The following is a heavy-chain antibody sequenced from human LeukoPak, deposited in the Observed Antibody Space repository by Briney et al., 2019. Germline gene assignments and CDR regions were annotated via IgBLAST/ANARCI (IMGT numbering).Heavy chain of an antibody. CDR1: EFTFSDYW. D-gene: IGHD4-17*01. V-gene: IGHV3-7*01. J-gene: IGHJ4*02. Sequence: GGSLTLSCAASEFTFSDYWMTWVRQAPGKGLEWVADIKKDGSKKNQVDSVKGRFTISRDNAKNTLYLQMSSLRTGDTAVYYCASSTMVTTAFDYWGQGTLVTVSS. CDR3: ASSTMVTTAFDY. CDR2: IKKDGSKK.